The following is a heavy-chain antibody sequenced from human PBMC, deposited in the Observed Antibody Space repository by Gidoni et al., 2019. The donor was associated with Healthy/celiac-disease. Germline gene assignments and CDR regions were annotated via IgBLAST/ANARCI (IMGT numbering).Heavy chain of an antibody. Sequence: QLQLQESVPGLVKPSETLSLTCTVSGGSISSSSYYWGWIRQPPGKELEWSGSIYYSGSNYYNQSLKSRVTISVDTSKHQFSLKLSSVTAADTAVYYCARQYCTNGVCCFDYWGQGTLVTVYS. J-gene: IGHJ4*02. CDR2: IYYSGSN. CDR1: GGSISSSSYY. V-gene: IGHV4-39*01. D-gene: IGHD2-8*01. CDR3: ARQYCTNGVCCFDY.